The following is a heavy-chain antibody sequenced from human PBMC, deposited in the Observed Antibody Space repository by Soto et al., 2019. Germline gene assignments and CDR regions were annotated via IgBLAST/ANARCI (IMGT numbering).Heavy chain of an antibody. CDR2: MNPGSGNT. J-gene: IGHJ5*02. D-gene: IGHD3-10*01. V-gene: IGHV1-8*01. CDR3: ARMASSGSLNWFDP. Sequence: ASVKVSCKASGYTFANYEINWVRQATGQGLEWMGWMNPGSGNTGYAHKFQGRVTMTRNISISTSYMELSRLGSDDTAIYYCARMASSGSLNWFDPWGQGTLVTVSS. CDR1: GYTFANYE.